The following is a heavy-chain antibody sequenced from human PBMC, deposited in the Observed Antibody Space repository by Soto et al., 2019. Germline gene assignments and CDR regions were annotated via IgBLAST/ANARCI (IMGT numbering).Heavy chain of an antibody. CDR1: GDSVSSNSAA. CDR2: TYYRSKWYN. CDR3: ARMTTVTTSDYYYYMDV. J-gene: IGHJ6*03. V-gene: IGHV6-1*01. Sequence: QSQTLSLTCAISGDSVSSNSAAWNWIRQSPSRGLEWLGRTYYRSKWYNDYAVSVNGRVSINPDTSRNQFSLQLNSVTPEDTAVYYCARMTTVTTSDYYYYMDVWGKGTTVTVSS. D-gene: IGHD4-17*01.